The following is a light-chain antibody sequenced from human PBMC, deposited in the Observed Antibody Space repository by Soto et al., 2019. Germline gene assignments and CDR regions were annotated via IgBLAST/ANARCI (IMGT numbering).Light chain of an antibody. CDR3: QHYNSYSEA. Sequence: DIHSTQSPSTLSSSVVDRVAITCRASQSISSWLAWYQQKPGKAPKLLIYDASSLESGVPSRFSGSGSGTEFTLTISSLQPDDFATYYCQHYNSYSEAFGQGTKVDI. CDR2: DAS. V-gene: IGKV1-5*01. J-gene: IGKJ1*01. CDR1: QSISSW.